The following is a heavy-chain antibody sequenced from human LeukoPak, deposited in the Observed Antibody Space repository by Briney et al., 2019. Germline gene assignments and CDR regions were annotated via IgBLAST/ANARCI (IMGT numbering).Heavy chain of an antibody. D-gene: IGHD3-9*01. J-gene: IGHJ4*02. V-gene: IGHV3-23*01. CDR2: ISGSGGST. CDR1: GFTFSSYA. Sequence: GGSLRPSCAASGFTFSSYAMSWVRQAPGKGLEWVSAISGSGGSTYYADSVKGRFSISRDNSKNTLYLQMNNLRPEDTAVYYCAKEIFTGFVIDHWGQGTLVTVSS. CDR3: AKEIFTGFVIDH.